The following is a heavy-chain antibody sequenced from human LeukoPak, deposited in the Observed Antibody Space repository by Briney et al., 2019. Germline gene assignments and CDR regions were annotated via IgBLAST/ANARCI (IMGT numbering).Heavy chain of an antibody. CDR3: ARTYNDFWGGYYKGHDAFDI. V-gene: IGHV3-48*01. D-gene: IGHD3-3*01. Sequence: PGGSLRLSCAASGFTFSSYGMHWVRQAPGKGLEWVSYISSSSSTIYYADSVKGRFTISRDNAKNSLYLQMNSLRAEDTAVYYCARTYNDFWGGYYKGHDAFDIWGQGTMVTVSS. CDR2: ISSSSSTI. CDR1: GFTFSSYG. J-gene: IGHJ3*02.